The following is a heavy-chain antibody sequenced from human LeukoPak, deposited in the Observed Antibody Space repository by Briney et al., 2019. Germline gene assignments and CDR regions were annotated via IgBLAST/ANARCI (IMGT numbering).Heavy chain of an antibody. CDR3: AKDPYRVVFATGNYLDP. J-gene: IGHJ5*02. V-gene: IGHV3-23*01. CDR2: ISGSGDNT. Sequence: PGGSLRLSCAASGFTFSSYAMSWVRQAPGKGLEWVSGISGSGDNTYYADSVKGRFTISRDNAKNTVYLQMNSLGADDTAVYYCAKDPYRVVFATGNYLDPWGQGTLVTVSS. D-gene: IGHD2-15*01. CDR1: GFTFSSYA.